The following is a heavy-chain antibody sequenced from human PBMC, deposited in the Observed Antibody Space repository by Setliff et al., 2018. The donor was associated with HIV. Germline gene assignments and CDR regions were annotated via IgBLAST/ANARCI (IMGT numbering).Heavy chain of an antibody. J-gene: IGHJ6*02. CDR2: IYPCDSDT. CDR3: ASQIMVRGVSLYGMDV. CDR1: GYSFTSYW. Sequence: GESLKISCKGSGYSFTSYWIGWVRQMPGKGLEWMGIIYPCDSDTRYSPSFQGQVTISADKSISTAYLQWSSLKASDTAMYYCASQIMVRGVSLYGMDVWGQGTTVTVSS. V-gene: IGHV5-51*01. D-gene: IGHD3-10*01.